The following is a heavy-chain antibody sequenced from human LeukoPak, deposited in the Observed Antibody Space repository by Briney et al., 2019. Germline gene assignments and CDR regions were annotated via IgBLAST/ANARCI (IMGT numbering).Heavy chain of an antibody. V-gene: IGHV1-2*02. Sequence: GASVNLSFNCSVYTCTGYYLHWVRLAPGQGLGLMGLLNLNSGGTNYSQDFQGRVSITRDTSISTAYMELSRLTSDDTAMYYCARGDSYGDLEYWGQGTLVTVSS. CDR1: VYTCTGYY. J-gene: IGHJ4*02. CDR2: LNLNSGGT. CDR3: ARGDSYGDLEY. D-gene: IGHD4-17*01.